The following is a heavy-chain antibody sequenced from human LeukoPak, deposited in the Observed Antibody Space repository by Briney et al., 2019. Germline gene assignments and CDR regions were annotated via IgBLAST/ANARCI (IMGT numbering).Heavy chain of an antibody. D-gene: IGHD6-13*01. Sequence: GGSLRLSCAASGFTFSSYDMHWVRQATGKGLEWVSAIGTAGDTYYPGSVKGRFTISRENAKNSLYLQMNSLRAGDTAVYYCARGTPHSSSWYDYYYGMDVWGQGTTVTVSS. V-gene: IGHV3-13*01. J-gene: IGHJ6*02. CDR2: IGTAGDT. CDR1: GFTFSSYD. CDR3: ARGTPHSSSWYDYYYGMDV.